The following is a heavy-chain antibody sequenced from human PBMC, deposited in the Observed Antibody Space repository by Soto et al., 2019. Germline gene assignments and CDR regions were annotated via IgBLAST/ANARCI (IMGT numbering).Heavy chain of an antibody. CDR1: GFSLTTSGEA. D-gene: IGHD4-17*01. Sequence: QITLKESGPTLVKPTQTLTLTCTFSGFSLTTSGEAVGWIRQPPGKALEWLALIYWDEDRRYSPSLRSSHTITKDTSKIQVVLTMTNIDPVDTATYYCAHRLTTVLKGAFDVWGQGTMVTVSS. CDR2: IYWDEDR. V-gene: IGHV2-5*02. CDR3: AHRLTTVLKGAFDV. J-gene: IGHJ3*01.